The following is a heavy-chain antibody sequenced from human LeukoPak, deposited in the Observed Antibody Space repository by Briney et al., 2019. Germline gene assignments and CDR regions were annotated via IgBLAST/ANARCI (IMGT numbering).Heavy chain of an antibody. J-gene: IGHJ1*01. CDR2: IYHSGST. Sequence: PSETLSLTCAVSGGSISSSNWWSWVRQPPGKGLEWIGEIYHSGSTNYNPSLKSRVTISVDKSKNQFSLKLSSVTAADTAVYYCARGTRYYDSSGYYYSEYFQHWGQGTLVTVSS. CDR3: ARGTRYYDSSGYYYSEYFQH. V-gene: IGHV4-4*02. CDR1: GGSISSSNW. D-gene: IGHD3-22*01.